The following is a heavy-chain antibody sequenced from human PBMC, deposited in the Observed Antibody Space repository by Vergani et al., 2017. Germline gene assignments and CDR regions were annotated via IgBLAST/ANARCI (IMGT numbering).Heavy chain of an antibody. CDR1: GYSFTSYW. V-gene: IGHV5-10-1*03. Sequence: EVQLVQSGAEVKKPGESLRLSCKGSGYSFTSYWISWVRQMPGKGLEWMGRIDTSDSYNNYSPSFQGHVTISADKSISTAYLQWSSLKASDTAMYYCAAAFPVPYSARTVAGPPDYWGQGTLVTVSS. J-gene: IGHJ4*02. D-gene: IGHD6-19*01. CDR2: IDTSDSYN. CDR3: AAAFPVPYSARTVAGPPDY.